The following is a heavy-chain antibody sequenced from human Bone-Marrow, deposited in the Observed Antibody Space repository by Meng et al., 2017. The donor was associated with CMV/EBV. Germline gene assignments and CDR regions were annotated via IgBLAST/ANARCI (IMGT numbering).Heavy chain of an antibody. CDR2: IYSGGST. Sequence: GESLKISCAASGFTVSSNYMSWVRQAPGKGLEWVSVIYSGGSTYYADSVKGRFTISRDNSKNTLYLQMNSLRAEDTAVYYCARVKLQYLNWFDPWGQGTLVTGSS. CDR3: ARVKLQYLNWFDP. CDR1: GFTVSSNY. D-gene: IGHD4-11*01. V-gene: IGHV3-66*02. J-gene: IGHJ5*02.